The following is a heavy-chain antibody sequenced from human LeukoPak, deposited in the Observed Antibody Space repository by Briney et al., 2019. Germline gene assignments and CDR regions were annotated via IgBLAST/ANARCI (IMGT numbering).Heavy chain of an antibody. CDR2: IYTTGST. Sequence: SETLSLTRSVSGASISSGSYFWTWIRQPAGKGLEWIGRIYTTGSTNYNPSLTSRVTISMDASKNQFSLNLSSVTAADTAVYYCATSPYYFYMDVWGKGTSVIVSS. J-gene: IGHJ6*03. CDR1: GASISSGSYF. V-gene: IGHV4-61*02. CDR3: ATSPYYFYMDV.